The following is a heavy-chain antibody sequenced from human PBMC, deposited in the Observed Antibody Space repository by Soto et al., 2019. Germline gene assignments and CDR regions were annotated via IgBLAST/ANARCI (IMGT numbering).Heavy chain of an antibody. CDR1: VFTFSSYA. D-gene: IGHD6-13*01. CDR3: ARDQEAGSFFPYYYGMDV. Sequence: GGSLRLSCAASVFTFSSYAMTWVRQAPGKGLEWVSYISSSGSTIYYADSVKGRFTISRDNAKNSLYLQMDSLRAEDTAVYYCARDQEAGSFFPYYYGMDVWGQGTTVTVSS. CDR2: ISSSGSTI. V-gene: IGHV3-48*03. J-gene: IGHJ6*02.